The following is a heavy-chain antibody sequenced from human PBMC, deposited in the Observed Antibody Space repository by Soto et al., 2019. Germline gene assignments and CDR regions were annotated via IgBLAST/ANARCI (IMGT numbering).Heavy chain of an antibody. CDR1: GFTVSSNY. V-gene: IGHV3-53*01. D-gene: IGHD2-15*01. CDR2: IYSGGST. J-gene: IGHJ3*02. CDR3: ARERGSHCSGGSCYSVDAFDI. Sequence: GGSLRVSCAASGFTVSSNYMSWVRQAPGKGLEWVSVIYSGGSTYYADSVKGRFTISRDNSKNTLYLQMNSLRAEDTAVYYCARERGSHCSGGSCYSVDAFDIWGQGTMVTVSS.